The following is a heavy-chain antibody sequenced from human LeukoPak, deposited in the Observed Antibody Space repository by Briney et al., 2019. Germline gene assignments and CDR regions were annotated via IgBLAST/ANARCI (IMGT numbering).Heavy chain of an antibody. V-gene: IGHV1-2*02. CDR3: ARDRYGDGFAHLDT. CDR1: GYTFTSYA. J-gene: IGHJ4*02. CDR2: ITPSGGT. Sequence: ASVKVSCKASGYTFTSYAIHWVRQAPGQGLEWMGWITPSGGTNYPQKLQGRVAITWDTSITTAYMDLRRLTSDDTAVYYCARDRYGDGFAHLDTGGEGALVTASS. D-gene: IGHD5-24*01.